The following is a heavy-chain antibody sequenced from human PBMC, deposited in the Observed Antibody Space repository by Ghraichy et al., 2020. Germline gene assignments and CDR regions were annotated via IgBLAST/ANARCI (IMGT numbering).Heavy chain of an antibody. Sequence: GESLNTSCVASGFTFRNYWMYWVRQAPGKGPEWVANINQDGSETNSVDSVKGRFTISRDNAKNSLFLQMNSLRAEDTAVYYCVRDIRWGQGTLVTVSS. V-gene: IGHV3-7*01. CDR1: GFTFRNYW. CDR2: INQDGSET. J-gene: IGHJ4*02. CDR3: VRDIR.